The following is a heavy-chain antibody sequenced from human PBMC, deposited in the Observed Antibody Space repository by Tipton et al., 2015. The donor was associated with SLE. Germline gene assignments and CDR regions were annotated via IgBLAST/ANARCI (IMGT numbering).Heavy chain of an antibody. CDR3: ARALSDNSGYFSYAFDL. D-gene: IGHD3-22*01. V-gene: IGHV3-53*04. CDR2: IYNDGNT. CDR1: GFTVSSKY. Sequence: SLRLSCTASGFTVSSKYMSWVSQAPGKGLEWVSVIYNDGNTYYADSVKGRFTISRHNSKNTLYLQMNSLRPEDTAIYFCARALSDNSGYFSYAFDLWGQGTMVTVSS. J-gene: IGHJ3*01.